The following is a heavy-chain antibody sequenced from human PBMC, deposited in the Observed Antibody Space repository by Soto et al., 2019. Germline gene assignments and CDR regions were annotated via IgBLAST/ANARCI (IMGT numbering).Heavy chain of an antibody. CDR2: LSASGATT. CDR3: AKGLGGSQYYYYGMDV. D-gene: IGHD1-26*01. J-gene: IGHJ6*02. CDR1: GFTFSTYA. V-gene: IGHV3-23*01. Sequence: EVQLLESGGGLVQPGGSLRLSCAASGFTFSTYAMTWVRQAPGKGLKWVSALSASGATTYHADSVKGRFTISRDNSENTLYLQLHRLRAEDTAVYYCAKGLGGSQYYYYGMDVWGQGTTVTVSS.